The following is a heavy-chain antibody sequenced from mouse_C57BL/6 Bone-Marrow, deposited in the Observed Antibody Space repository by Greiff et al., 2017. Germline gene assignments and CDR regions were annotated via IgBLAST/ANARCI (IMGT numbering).Heavy chain of an antibody. CDR1: GYTFTSYW. CDR3: ALYYDYDRGDY. V-gene: IGHV1-64*01. Sequence: QVQLKQPGAELVKPGASVKLSCKASGYTFTSYWMHWVKQRPGQGLEWIGMIHPNSGSTNYNEKFKSKATLTVDKSSSTAYMQLSSLTSEDSAVYYCALYYDYDRGDYWGQGTTLTVSS. CDR2: IHPNSGST. J-gene: IGHJ2*01. D-gene: IGHD2-4*01.